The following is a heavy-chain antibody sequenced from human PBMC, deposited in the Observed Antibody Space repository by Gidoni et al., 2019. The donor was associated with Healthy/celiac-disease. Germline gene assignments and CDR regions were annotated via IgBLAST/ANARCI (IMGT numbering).Heavy chain of an antibody. CDR1: GFTSSSYW. J-gene: IGHJ3*02. V-gene: IGHV3-7*01. CDR3: ARVHCSGGSCLDAFDI. Sequence: LVQPGGSLRLSCAASGFTSSSYWMSWVRQAPGKGLEWVANIKQDGSEKYYVDSVKGRFTISRDNAKNSLYLQMNSLRAEDTAVYYCARVHCSGGSCLDAFDIWGQGTMVTVSS. CDR2: IKQDGSEK. D-gene: IGHD2-15*01.